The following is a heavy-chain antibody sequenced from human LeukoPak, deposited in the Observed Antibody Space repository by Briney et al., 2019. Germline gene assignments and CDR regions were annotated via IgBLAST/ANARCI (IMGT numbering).Heavy chain of an antibody. CDR1: GGSFSGYY. D-gene: IGHD3-16*01. CDR2: IYHSGST. CDR3: ARARGEFDL. V-gene: IGHV4-34*01. J-gene: IGHJ2*01. Sequence: ASETLSLTCAVYGGSFSGYYWSWIRQPPGKGLEWIGYIYHSGSTYYNPSLKSRVTISVDRSKNQFSLKLSSVTAADTAVYYCARARGEFDLWGRGTLVTVSS.